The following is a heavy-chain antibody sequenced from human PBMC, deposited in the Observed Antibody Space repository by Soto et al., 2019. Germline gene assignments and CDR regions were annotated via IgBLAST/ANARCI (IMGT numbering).Heavy chain of an antibody. D-gene: IGHD3-22*01. V-gene: IGHV4-34*01. Sequence: PWATLAITCAGYGGSFSGYYWSWIRQPPGEGLEWIGEINHSGSTNYNPSLKSRVTISVDTSKNQFSLKLSSVTAADTAVYYCARGLDDSSGYYYSNWFDPWGQGTLVTVSS. CDR2: INHSGST. CDR1: GGSFSGYY. J-gene: IGHJ5*02. CDR3: ARGLDDSSGYYYSNWFDP.